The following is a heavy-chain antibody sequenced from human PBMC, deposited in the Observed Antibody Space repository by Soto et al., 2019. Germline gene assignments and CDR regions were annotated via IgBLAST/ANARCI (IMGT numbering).Heavy chain of an antibody. D-gene: IGHD1-26*01. CDR3: ARVRSGTYFGVNYNGMDV. CDR2: IIPMIGTA. V-gene: IGHV1-69*01. J-gene: IGHJ6*02. CDR1: GGTFSNYA. Sequence: QVQLVQSASEVKKPGSSAKVSCKASGGTFSNYAFSWVRQAPGQGLEWMGGIIPMIGTANYAEKFQGRVTITADESTSTVYMELSRLRSEDTALYYCARVRSGTYFGVNYNGMDVWGQGTAVTVSS.